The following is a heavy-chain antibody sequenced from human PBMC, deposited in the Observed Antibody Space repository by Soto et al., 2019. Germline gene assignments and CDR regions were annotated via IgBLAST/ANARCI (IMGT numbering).Heavy chain of an antibody. J-gene: IGHJ5*02. CDR2: ISGFNDDT. D-gene: IGHD3-10*01. Sequence: QLVQSGVEMKNPGASVKVSFKASGYTFTSYGISWVRQAPGQGLEWMGWISGFNDDTNHAQKFQGRVTVTKDTSTSTAYMELRSLKSDDTAMYYCARSGSYYPARNWFGPWGQGTLVIVSS. CDR3: ARSGSYYPARNWFGP. CDR1: GYTFTSYG. V-gene: IGHV1-18*01.